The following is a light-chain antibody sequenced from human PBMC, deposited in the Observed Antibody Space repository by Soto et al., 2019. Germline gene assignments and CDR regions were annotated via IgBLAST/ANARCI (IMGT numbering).Light chain of an antibody. CDR3: QKYNSAPWT. CDR1: QGIRND. CDR2: AAS. J-gene: IGKJ1*01. V-gene: IGKV1-27*01. Sequence: IQMTQSPSSLSAAVEDRVTITCRASQGIRNDLGWYQQKPGKAPKLLIYAASTLQSGVPSRFSGSGSGTDFTLTISSLQPEDVATYYCQKYNSAPWTFGQGTKVDI.